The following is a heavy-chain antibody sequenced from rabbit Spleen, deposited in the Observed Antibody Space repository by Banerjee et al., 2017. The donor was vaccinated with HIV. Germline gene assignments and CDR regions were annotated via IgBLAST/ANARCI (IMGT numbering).Heavy chain of an antibody. J-gene: IGHJ6*01. CDR2: IAGDSSGFT. CDR1: GFDFSRTG. Sequence: QSLEESGGDLVKPGASLTLTCKASGFDFSRTGVSWVRQAPGKGLEWISCIAGDSSGFTYSATWAKGRFTCSKASSTTVTLQMTSLTVADTATYFCARDTGTSFSSYGMDLWGPSTLVTVS. D-gene: IGHD7-1*01. CDR3: ARDTGTSFSSYGMDL. V-gene: IGHV1S40*01.